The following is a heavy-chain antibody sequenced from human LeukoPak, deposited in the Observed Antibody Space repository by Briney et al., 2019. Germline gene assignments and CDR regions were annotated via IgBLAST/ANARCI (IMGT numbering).Heavy chain of an antibody. CDR1: GFTSSRYA. CDR2: ISGSGDNI. V-gene: IGHV3-23*01. J-gene: IGHJ4*02. CDR3: AEAITVFGVVIIGDYYFDY. Sequence: GGSLRLSCAASGFTSSRYAMSWVRQAPGKGLEWVSGISGSGDNIYYADSVKGRFTISRDNSKNTLYLQMNSLRAEDTAVYYCAEAITVFGVVIIGDYYFDYWGQGTLVTVSS. D-gene: IGHD3-3*01.